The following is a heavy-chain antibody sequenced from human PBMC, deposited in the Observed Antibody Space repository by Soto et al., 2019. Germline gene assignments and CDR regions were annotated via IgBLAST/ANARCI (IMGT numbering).Heavy chain of an antibody. CDR3: VTGPQLGH. J-gene: IGHJ4*02. Sequence: EVELLESGGGSVQPGWSLRLSCAPSGFTFSSYAMSWVRQAPGRGLEWVSKITGSGDSTYYVDSVKCRFTSSRDNSKNTLYLQMKSLRAEDRAVYYCVTGPQLGHWGQGTLVSVSS. CDR2: ITGSGDST. CDR1: GFTFSSYA. D-gene: IGHD1-1*01. V-gene: IGHV3-23*01.